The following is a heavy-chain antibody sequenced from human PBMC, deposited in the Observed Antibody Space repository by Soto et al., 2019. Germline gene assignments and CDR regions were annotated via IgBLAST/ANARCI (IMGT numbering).Heavy chain of an antibody. Sequence: GGSLRLSCAASGFTFSSYGMHWVRQAPGKGLEWVAVISYDGSNKYYADSVKGRFTISRDNSKNTLYLQMNSLRAEDTAVYYCAKDYSGSYHFYYYYYGMDVWGQGTTVTASS. J-gene: IGHJ6*02. CDR3: AKDYSGSYHFYYYYYGMDV. V-gene: IGHV3-30*18. CDR1: GFTFSSYG. D-gene: IGHD1-26*01. CDR2: ISYDGSNK.